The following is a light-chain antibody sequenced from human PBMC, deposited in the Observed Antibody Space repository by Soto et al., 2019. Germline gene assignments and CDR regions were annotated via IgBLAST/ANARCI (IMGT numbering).Light chain of an antibody. Sequence: QSALTQPRSVSGSPGQSVTISCTGTSSDVGGYNYVSWYQQHPGKAPKLMIYDVSKRPSGVPDRFSGSKSGNTASLTISGLQAEDEADYYFCSSAGSYSYVFGTETKLTVL. CDR3: CSSAGSYSYV. CDR2: DVS. J-gene: IGLJ1*01. CDR1: SSDVGGYNY. V-gene: IGLV2-11*01.